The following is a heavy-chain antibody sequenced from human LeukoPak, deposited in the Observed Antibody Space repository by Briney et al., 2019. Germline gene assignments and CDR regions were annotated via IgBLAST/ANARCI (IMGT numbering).Heavy chain of an antibody. V-gene: IGHV3-23*01. Sequence: RSGGSLRLSCAASGFTFNNYAMNWVRQAPGKGLEWVSAISGSGRATYYAETVKGRFTISRDNSKNTLYLQMNSLRAEDTAVYYCAKGSTYYDILTGYFLDYWGQGTLVTVSS. CDR1: GFTFNNYA. CDR3: AKGSTYYDILTGYFLDY. D-gene: IGHD3-9*01. J-gene: IGHJ4*02. CDR2: ISGSGRAT.